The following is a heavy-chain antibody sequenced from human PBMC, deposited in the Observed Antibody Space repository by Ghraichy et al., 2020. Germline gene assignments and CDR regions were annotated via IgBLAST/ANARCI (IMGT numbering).Heavy chain of an antibody. CDR1: GFTFSSFA. CDR2: ISGSGGGT. J-gene: IGHJ4*02. D-gene: IGHD2-2*01. Sequence: GESLNISCAASGFTFSSFAMSWVRQAPGKGLEWVSAISGSGGGTYYADSVKGRFTISRDNSKNTLYLQMNSLRAEDTAVYYCAKEIVVVPAAIDYWGQGTLVTVS. V-gene: IGHV3-23*01. CDR3: AKEIVVVPAAIDY.